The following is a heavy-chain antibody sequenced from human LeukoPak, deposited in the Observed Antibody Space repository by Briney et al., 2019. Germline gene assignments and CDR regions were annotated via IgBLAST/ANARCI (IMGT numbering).Heavy chain of an antibody. Sequence: GGSLRLSCAASGFTFSSSSMSWVRQAPGKGLEWVSLISSSSSYIYYADSVKGRFTISRDNAKNSLYLQLNSLRAEDTAVYYCARGESHNYYDSSEVFRYWGQGTLVTVFS. CDR2: ISSSSSYI. CDR1: GFTFSSSS. J-gene: IGHJ4*02. CDR3: ARGESHNYYDSSEVFRY. D-gene: IGHD3-22*01. V-gene: IGHV3-21*01.